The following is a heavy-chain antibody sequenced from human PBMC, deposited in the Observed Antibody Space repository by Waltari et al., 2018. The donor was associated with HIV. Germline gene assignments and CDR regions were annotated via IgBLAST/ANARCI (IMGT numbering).Heavy chain of an antibody. D-gene: IGHD1-26*01. CDR3: ARPYGGSYHFDY. Sequence: QVQLVESGGGVVQPGRSLRLSCVASGFTFSSYGMHWVRQAPGKGLEWLAIVWFDGTNPYYADSVKGRFTISRDNSKNTLFLQMNSLRAEDTAMYYCARPYGGSYHFDYWGQGTLVTVSS. J-gene: IGHJ4*02. CDR2: VWFDGTNP. CDR1: GFTFSSYG. V-gene: IGHV3-33*01.